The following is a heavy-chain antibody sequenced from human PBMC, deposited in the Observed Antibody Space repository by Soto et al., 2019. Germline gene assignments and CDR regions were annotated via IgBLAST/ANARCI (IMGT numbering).Heavy chain of an antibody. V-gene: IGHV3-7*01. Sequence: PGGSLRFSCAASGFTFSSYWMSWVRQAPGKGLEWVANIKQDGSEKYYVDSVKGRFTISRDNAKNSLYLQMNSLRAEDTAVYYCARVIGTRYFDYWGQGTLVTVS. CDR1: GFTFSSYW. J-gene: IGHJ4*02. CDR2: IKQDGSEK. D-gene: IGHD3-10*01. CDR3: ARVIGTRYFDY.